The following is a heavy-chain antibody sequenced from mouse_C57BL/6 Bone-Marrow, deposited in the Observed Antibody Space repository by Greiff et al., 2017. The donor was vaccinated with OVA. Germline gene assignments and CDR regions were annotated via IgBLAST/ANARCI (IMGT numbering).Heavy chain of an antibody. CDR1: GFNIKDYY. D-gene: IGHD1-1*01. Sequence: VQLQQSGAELVRPGASVKLSCTASGFNIKDYYMHWVKQRPEQGLEWIGRIDPEDGDTEYAPKFQGKATMTADTSSNTAYLQLSSLTSEDTAVDYCTCYYGSSYLDYWGQGTTLTVSS. CDR2: IDPEDGDT. J-gene: IGHJ2*01. CDR3: TCYYGSSYLDY. V-gene: IGHV14-1*01.